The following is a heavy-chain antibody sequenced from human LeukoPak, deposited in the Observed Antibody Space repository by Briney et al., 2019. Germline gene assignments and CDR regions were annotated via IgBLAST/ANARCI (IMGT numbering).Heavy chain of an antibody. CDR1: GGSFSGYY. J-gene: IGHJ4*02. Sequence: PSETLSLTCAVYGGSFSGYYWSWIRQPPGKGLEWIGEINHSGSTNYNPSLKSRVTISVDTSKNQFSLKLSSVTAADPAVYYCARGRVVRGVMAYWGQGTLVSVSS. CDR2: INHSGST. CDR3: ARGRVVRGVMAY. V-gene: IGHV4-34*01. D-gene: IGHD3-10*01.